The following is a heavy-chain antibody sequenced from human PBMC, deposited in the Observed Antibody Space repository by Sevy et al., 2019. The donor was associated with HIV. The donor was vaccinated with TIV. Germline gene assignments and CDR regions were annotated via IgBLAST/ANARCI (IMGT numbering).Heavy chain of an antibody. J-gene: IGHJ4*02. CDR3: ARLFYGSADY. CDR2: INQHGSQK. V-gene: IGHV3-7*01. D-gene: IGHD3-10*01. CDR1: GFTFSNYW. Sequence: GGSLILSCVASGFTFSNYWMSWVRHAPGKGLEWVANINQHGSQKFYVDSMKGRFSISRDNPKNSLYLQMNSLSAEDTAVYYCARLFYGSADYWGQGTLVTVSS.